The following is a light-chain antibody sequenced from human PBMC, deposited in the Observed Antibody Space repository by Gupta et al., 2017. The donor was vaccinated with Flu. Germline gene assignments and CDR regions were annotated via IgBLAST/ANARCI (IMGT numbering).Light chain of an antibody. CDR2: DTS. CDR1: QSVSNY. CDR3: QQSYS. V-gene: IGKV1-39*01. J-gene: IGKJ3*01. Sequence: MTQFPSSLSANVGDRVTITCRASQSVSNYLNWYQQRPGKAPKLLISDTSNLQSGVPSRFSGSASGTDFTLTISGLQPEDFATYFCQQSYSFGHGTTVATK.